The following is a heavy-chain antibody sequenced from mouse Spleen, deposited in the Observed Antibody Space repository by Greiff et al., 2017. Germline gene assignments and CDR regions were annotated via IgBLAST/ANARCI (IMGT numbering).Heavy chain of an antibody. CDR2: ISSGSSTI. CDR3: ARWAGTEAMDY. Sequence: EVQVVESGGGLVQPGGSRKLSCAASGFTFSSFGMHWVRQAPEKGLEWVAYISSGSSTIYYADTVKGRFTISRDNPKNTLFLQMTSLRSEDTAMYYCARWAGTEAMDYWGQGTSVTVSS. V-gene: IGHV5-17*02. J-gene: IGHJ4*01. D-gene: IGHD4-1*01. CDR1: GFTFSSFG.